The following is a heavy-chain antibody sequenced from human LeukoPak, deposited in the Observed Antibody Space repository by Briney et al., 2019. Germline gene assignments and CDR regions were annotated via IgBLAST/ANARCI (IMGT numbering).Heavy chain of an antibody. J-gene: IGHJ3*02. Sequence: PGGSLKLSCAASGFTFSSYWGNWVRQPPGKGLEWVAVIWYDGSDKYYADSVKGRFTISRDNAKNTLYLQMNSLRAEDTAVYYCARERHDGFDIWGQGTMVTVSS. V-gene: IGHV3-33*08. CDR3: ARERHDGFDI. CDR1: GFTFSSYW. CDR2: IWYDGSDK.